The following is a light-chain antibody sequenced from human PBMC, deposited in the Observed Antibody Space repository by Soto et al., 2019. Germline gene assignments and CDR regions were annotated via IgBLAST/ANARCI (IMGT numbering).Light chain of an antibody. J-gene: IGLJ1*01. CDR3: CSYAHSATHNYV. Sequence: QSALTQPASVSGSPGQSINVSCTGASSDVANDKFVSWYQQHTGKAPKLMIYEGTKRPSGVSDRFSASKSGDTASLTISGLQAEDEAYYYCCSYAHSATHNYVVGTGTNVTVL. CDR2: EGT. V-gene: IGLV2-23*01. CDR1: SSDVANDKF.